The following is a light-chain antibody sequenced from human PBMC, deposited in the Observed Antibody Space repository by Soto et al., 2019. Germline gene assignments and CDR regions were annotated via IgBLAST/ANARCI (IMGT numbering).Light chain of an antibody. CDR1: SSDVGGYNY. CDR2: DVT. J-gene: IGLJ2*01. Sequence: QSALTQPRSVSGSPGQSVTISCTGTSSDVGGYNYVSWYQQHPGKVPKLIIYDVTKRPSGVPDRFSASKSGNTASLTIPGLQAGDEADYYCCSYAGSYTVVFGGGTKLTVL. V-gene: IGLV2-11*01. CDR3: CSYAGSYTVV.